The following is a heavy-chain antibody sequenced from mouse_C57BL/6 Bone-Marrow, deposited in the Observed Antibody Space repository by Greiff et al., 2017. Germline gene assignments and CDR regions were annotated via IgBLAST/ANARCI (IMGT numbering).Heavy chain of an antibody. CDR1: GYAFSSSW. CDR3: ARSDHDV. J-gene: IGHJ1*03. CDR2: IYPGDGDT. V-gene: IGHV1-82*01. Sequence: VQLQQSGPELVKPGASVKISCKASGYAFSSSWMNWVKQRPGKGLEWIGRIYPGDGDTNYNGKFKGKATLTADKSSSTAYMQLSSLTSEDSAVYFCARSDHDVWGTGTTVTVSS.